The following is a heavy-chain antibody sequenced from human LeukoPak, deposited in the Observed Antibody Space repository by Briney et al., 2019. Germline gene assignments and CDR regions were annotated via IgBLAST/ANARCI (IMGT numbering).Heavy chain of an antibody. CDR3: ARDPTAYYDSSGYYLNTIDY. V-gene: IGHV3-33*01. CDR2: IWYDGSKK. Sequence: PGRSLTLSRAASGFTFSSYGMHWVRQAPGRGLDWVAVIWYDGSKKYYSDSLKGRFTISRDNVKNTLYLQMNSLRVEDTAVYYCARDPTAYYDSSGYYLNTIDYWGQGTLVTVSS. D-gene: IGHD3-22*01. CDR1: GFTFSSYG. J-gene: IGHJ4*02.